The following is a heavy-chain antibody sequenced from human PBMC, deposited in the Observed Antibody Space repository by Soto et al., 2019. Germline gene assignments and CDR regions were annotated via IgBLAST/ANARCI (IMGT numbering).Heavy chain of an antibody. V-gene: IGHV4-59*01. CDR1: GGSISSYY. D-gene: IGHD4-17*01. J-gene: IGHJ6*02. CDR2: IYYSGST. Sequence: NPSETLSLTCTVSGGSISSYYWSWIRQPPGKGLEWIGYIYYSGSTNYNPSLKSRVTISVDTSKNQFSLKLSSVTAADTAVYYCASYPTASYYYYGMDVWGQGTTVTVSS. CDR3: ASYPTASYYYYGMDV.